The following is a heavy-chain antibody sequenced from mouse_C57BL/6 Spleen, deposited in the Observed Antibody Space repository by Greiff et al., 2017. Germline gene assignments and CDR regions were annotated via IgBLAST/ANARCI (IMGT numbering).Heavy chain of an antibody. CDR1: GYTFTDHT. D-gene: IGHD1-1*01. CDR3: ARSTGYGSSYGYFDV. Sequence: VQLQESDAELVKPGASVKISCKVSGYTFTDHTIHWMKQRPEQGLEWIGYIYPRDGSTKYNEKFKGKATLTEDKSSSTAYLQLNSLTSEDSAGYVCARSTGYGSSYGYFDVWGTGTTVTVSS. J-gene: IGHJ1*03. V-gene: IGHV1-78*01. CDR2: IYPRDGST.